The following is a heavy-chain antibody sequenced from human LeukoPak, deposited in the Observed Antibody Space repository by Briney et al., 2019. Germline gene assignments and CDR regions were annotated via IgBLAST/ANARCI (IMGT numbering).Heavy chain of an antibody. Sequence: SETLSLTCTVSGGSINTYYWSWIRQPPGKGLEWIGHISYSGTTNYNASLKSRVTISVDTSKNQFSLKLRSVTAADTAVYYCASLYSSALYSLVRWGRGTLVTVSS. D-gene: IGHD6-19*01. CDR3: ASLYSSALYSLVR. V-gene: IGHV4-59*08. CDR1: GGSINTYY. CDR2: ISYSGTT. J-gene: IGHJ4*02.